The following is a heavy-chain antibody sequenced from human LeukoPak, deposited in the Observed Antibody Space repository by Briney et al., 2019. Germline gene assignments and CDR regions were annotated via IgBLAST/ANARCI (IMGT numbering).Heavy chain of an antibody. CDR2: ISSSSSTI. CDR3: ARVAEVGVTGYYYYMDV. Sequence: GGSLRLSCAAPGFTFNSYSMNWVRQAPGKGLEWVSYISSSSSTIYYADSVKGRLTISRDNSKNTLYLQMSSLRAEDTAVYYCARVAEVGVTGYYYYMDVWGKGTTVTISS. CDR1: GFTFNSYS. V-gene: IGHV3-48*01. J-gene: IGHJ6*03. D-gene: IGHD1-26*01.